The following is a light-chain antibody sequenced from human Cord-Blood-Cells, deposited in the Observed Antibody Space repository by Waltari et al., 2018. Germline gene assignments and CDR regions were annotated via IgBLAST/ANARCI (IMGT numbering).Light chain of an antibody. V-gene: IGLV2-14*01. CDR2: DVS. J-gene: IGLJ2*01. Sequence: QSALTQPASVSGSPGQPITISCTGTSSDVGGYNYFSWYQQHPGKAHKLMIDDVSNRPSGVSNRVSGSKSGNTASLTISGLQAEDEADYYCSSYTSSSTVVFGGGTKLTVL. CDR3: SSYTSSSTVV. CDR1: SSDVGGYNY.